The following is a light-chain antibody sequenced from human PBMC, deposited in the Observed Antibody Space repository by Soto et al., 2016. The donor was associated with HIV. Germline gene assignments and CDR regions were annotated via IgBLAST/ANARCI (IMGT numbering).Light chain of an antibody. Sequence: SYELTQPSSVSVSPGQTARITCSGDVLAKIYARWLQQKPGQAPILVIYKDNERPSGIPERFSGSSSGTTVTLTISGAQVEDEADYYCYTATDSNVLFGGGTKLTVL. V-gene: IGLV3-27*01. J-gene: IGLJ2*01. CDR3: YTATDSNVL. CDR1: VLAKIY. CDR2: KDN.